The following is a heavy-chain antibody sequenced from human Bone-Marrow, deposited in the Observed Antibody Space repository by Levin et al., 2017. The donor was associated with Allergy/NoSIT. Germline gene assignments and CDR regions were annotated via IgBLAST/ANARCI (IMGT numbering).Heavy chain of an antibody. CDR1: GFTFDDYV. Sequence: AGGSLRLSCAASGFTFDDYVMNWVRQPPGKGLEWVCGINWNGDDTGYADSVKGRFTIFRDNTKNSMLLQMNSLRAEDTHFYYCARVMTGSGSHSNSHEIDYWGQGTLVTVSS. D-gene: IGHD3-10*01. CDR3: ARVMTGSGSHSNSHEIDY. J-gene: IGHJ4*02. V-gene: IGHV3-20*04. CDR2: INWNGDDT.